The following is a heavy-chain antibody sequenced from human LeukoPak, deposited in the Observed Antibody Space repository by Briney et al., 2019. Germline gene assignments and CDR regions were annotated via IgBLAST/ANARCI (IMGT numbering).Heavy chain of an antibody. D-gene: IGHD3-10*01. CDR2: IFHSGST. CDR1: GFTFSSYSM. V-gene: IGHV4-4*02. J-gene: IGHJ5*02. CDR3: ARDKYYGSGNYGKYNWFDP. Sequence: PGGSLRLSCAASGFTFSSYSMNWVRQPPGKGLEWTGEIFHSGSTNYHPSLESRLTISMDKPKNSFSLRLTSVTAADTAVYYCARDKYYGSGNYGKYNWFDPWGQGTLVTVSS.